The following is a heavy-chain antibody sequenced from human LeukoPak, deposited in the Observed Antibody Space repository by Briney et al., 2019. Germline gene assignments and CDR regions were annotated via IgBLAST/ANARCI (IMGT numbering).Heavy chain of an antibody. Sequence: PSETLSLTCAVYGGSFSGYYWSWIRQPPRKGLEWIGEINHSGSTNYNPSLKSRVTISVDTSKNQFSLKLSSVTAADTAVYYCARLGPGWGLYYFDYWGQGTLVTVSS. CDR2: INHSGST. J-gene: IGHJ4*02. D-gene: IGHD2-21*01. V-gene: IGHV4-34*01. CDR3: ARLGPGWGLYYFDY. CDR1: GGSFSGYY.